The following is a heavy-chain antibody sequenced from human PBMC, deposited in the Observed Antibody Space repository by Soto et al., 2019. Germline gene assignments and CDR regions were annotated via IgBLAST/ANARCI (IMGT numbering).Heavy chain of an antibody. CDR3: ARVAPITIFGLVITTHFDY. CDR1: GGSISSYY. V-gene: IGHV4-59*01. J-gene: IGHJ4*02. Sequence: QVQLQESGPGLVKPSETLSLTCTVSGGSISSYYWSWIRQPPGKGLEWIGYIYYSGSTNYNPSLKSRFTISVDTSKNQFALKLSSVTAADTVVYYCARVAPITIFGLVITTHFDYRGQGTLVTVSS. D-gene: IGHD3-3*01. CDR2: IYYSGST.